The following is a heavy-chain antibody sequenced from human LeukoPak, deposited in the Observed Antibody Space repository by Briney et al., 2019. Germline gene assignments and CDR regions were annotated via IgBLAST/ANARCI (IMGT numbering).Heavy chain of an antibody. CDR3: AKGLGWDIVVEADY. J-gene: IGHJ4*02. CDR2: ISGSGGST. V-gene: IGHV3-23*01. CDR1: GFTFSGYA. Sequence: GGSLRLSCAASGFTFSGYAMSWVRQAPGKGLEWVSAISGSGGSTYYADSVKGRFTISRDNSKNTLYLQMNSLRAEDTAVYYCAKGLGWDIVVEADYWGQGTLVTVSS. D-gene: IGHD2-21*01.